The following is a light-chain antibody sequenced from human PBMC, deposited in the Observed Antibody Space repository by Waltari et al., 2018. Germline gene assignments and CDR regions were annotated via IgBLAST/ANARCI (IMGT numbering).Light chain of an antibody. Sequence: QSALTQPASVSGSPGQSITISCTGTSSDAGGYNHVSWYQPHPGKAPNLMIYDVSNRPSGVSNRFSGSKSGNTASLTISGLQAEDEADYHCSSYSSSSTLVVFGGGTKLTVL. V-gene: IGLV2-14*03. J-gene: IGLJ2*01. CDR3: SSYSSSSTLVV. CDR1: SSDAGGYNH. CDR2: DVS.